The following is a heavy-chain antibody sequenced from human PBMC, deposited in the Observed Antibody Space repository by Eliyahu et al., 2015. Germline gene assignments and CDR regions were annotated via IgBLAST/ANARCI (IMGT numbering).Heavy chain of an antibody. V-gene: IGHV3-74*01. J-gene: IGHJ4*02. Sequence: EVQLVESGGGLVQPGGSLRLXXAASGFTFSXNFMPWVRQAPGEGXVWVSRIXGDGTRTTYADSVKGRLTISRDNAKNTLYLQMNSLRAEDTAVYYCTRDYDYRIDYWGQGTLVTVSS. CDR3: TRDYDYRIDY. CDR2: IXGDGTRT. D-gene: IGHD3-16*01. CDR1: GFTFSXNF.